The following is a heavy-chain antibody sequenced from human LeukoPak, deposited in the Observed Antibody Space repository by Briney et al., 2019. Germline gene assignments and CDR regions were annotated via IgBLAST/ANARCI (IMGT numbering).Heavy chain of an antibody. J-gene: IGHJ4*02. Sequence: GGSLRLSCAASGFSFSSNGMHWVRQAPGKGLEWVALIWYDGSNKYYADSVKGRFTISRDNSKNTLYLQMNSLRPEDTAVYYCAKRMGPSIAASDLDYWGQGTLVTVSS. CDR3: AKRMGPSIAASDLDY. CDR2: IWYDGSNK. CDR1: GFSFSSNG. V-gene: IGHV3-30*02. D-gene: IGHD6-13*01.